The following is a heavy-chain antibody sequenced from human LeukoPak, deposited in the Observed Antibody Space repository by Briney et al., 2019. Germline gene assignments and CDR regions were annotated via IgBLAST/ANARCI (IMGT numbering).Heavy chain of an antibody. CDR2: ISSSSSYI. CDR3: ASGRYSSSSGCFDY. D-gene: IGHD6-13*01. CDR1: GFTFSSYS. J-gene: IGHJ4*02. V-gene: IGHV3-21*01. Sequence: GGSLKLSCAASGFTFSSYSMNWVRQAPGKGLEWVSSISSSSSYIYYADSVKGRFTISRDNAKNSLYLQMNSLRAEDTAVYYCASGRYSSSSGCFDYWGQGTLVTVSS.